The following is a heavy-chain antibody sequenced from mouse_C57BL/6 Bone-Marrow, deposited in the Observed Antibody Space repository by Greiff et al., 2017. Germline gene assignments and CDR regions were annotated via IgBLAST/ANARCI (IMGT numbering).Heavy chain of an antibody. J-gene: IGHJ4*01. CDR2: IDPENGDT. CDR1: GFNIKDDY. D-gene: IGHD2-4*01. CDR3: TTDYGYAMDY. Sequence: EVQLQQSGAELVRPGASVKLSCTASGFNIKDDYMHWVKQRPEQGLEWIGWIDPENGDTEYASKFQGKATITADTSSNTSYLQLSSLTSKDTAVYYSTTDYGYAMDYWGQGTSVTVSS. V-gene: IGHV14-4*01.